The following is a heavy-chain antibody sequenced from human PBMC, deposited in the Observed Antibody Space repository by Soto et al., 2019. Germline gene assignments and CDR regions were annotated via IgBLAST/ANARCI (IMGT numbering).Heavy chain of an antibody. D-gene: IGHD5-18*01. Sequence: QLQLQESGPGLVKPSETLSLTCVVSGDSIRSSNYSWGWLLQSPVTGLEWIGSIYYSGTAYSNPSLKSRLPISIDTSKNQFSLQLNSLTAADTAVYYCAINSPYPGGYGHFDRWGQGHLVTVSS. J-gene: IGHJ4*02. CDR3: AINSPYPGGYGHFDR. CDR1: GDSIRSSNYS. V-gene: IGHV4-39*01. CDR2: IYYSGTA.